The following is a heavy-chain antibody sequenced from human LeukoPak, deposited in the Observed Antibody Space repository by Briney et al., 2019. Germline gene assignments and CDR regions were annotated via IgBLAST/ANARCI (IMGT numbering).Heavy chain of an antibody. CDR1: GGSISSYY. D-gene: IGHD3-16*01. J-gene: IGHJ6*03. CDR3: ARERASYAWGSMNYYYYMDV. Sequence: SETLSLTCTVSGGSISSYYWSWIRQPAGKGLEWIGRIYTSGSTNYNPSLKSRVTMSVDTSKNQFSLKLSSVTAADTAVYYCARERASYAWGSMNYYYYMDVWGKGTTVTISS. V-gene: IGHV4-4*07. CDR2: IYTSGST.